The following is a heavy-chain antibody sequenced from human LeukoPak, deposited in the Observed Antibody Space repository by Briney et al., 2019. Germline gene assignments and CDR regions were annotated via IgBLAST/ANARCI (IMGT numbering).Heavy chain of an antibody. Sequence: SETLSLTCTVSGGSISSSSYYWGWIRQPPGKGLGWIGSIYYSGSTYYNPSLKSRVTISVDTSKNQFSLKLSSVTAADTAVYYCARQAHCSGGSCLGLDYWGQGTLVTVSS. CDR2: IYYSGST. CDR3: ARQAHCSGGSCLGLDY. D-gene: IGHD2-15*01. V-gene: IGHV4-39*01. CDR1: GGSISSSSYY. J-gene: IGHJ4*02.